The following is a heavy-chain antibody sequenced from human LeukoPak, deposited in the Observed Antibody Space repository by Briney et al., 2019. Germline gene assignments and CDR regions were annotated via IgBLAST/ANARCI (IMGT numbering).Heavy chain of an antibody. CDR2: TNVGNDYT. CDR1: GYTFNYYA. Sequence: ASVKLSCKASGYTFNYYAVHWVRQAPGQRLEWMGWTNVGNDYTESSQKFQDRLTITSDTTATTVYMELSSLRSEDTAVYYCARDNFSTYPGLNYFDYWGQGSLVTVSS. CDR3: ARDNFSTYPGLNYFDY. D-gene: IGHD4-11*01. J-gene: IGHJ4*02. V-gene: IGHV1-3*01.